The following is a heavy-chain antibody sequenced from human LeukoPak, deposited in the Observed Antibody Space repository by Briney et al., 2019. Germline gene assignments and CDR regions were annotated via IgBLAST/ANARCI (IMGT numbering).Heavy chain of an antibody. CDR3: ARARGYYYYYMDV. CDR2: IKQDGSEK. J-gene: IGHJ6*03. Sequence: GGSLRLSCAASGFTFSSYWMSWVRQAPGKGLEWVANIKQDGSEKYYVDSVKGRFTISRDNAKNSLYLQMNSLRAEDTAVYYCARARGYYYYYMDVWGKGTTVTVSS. CDR1: GFTFSSYW. V-gene: IGHV3-7*04.